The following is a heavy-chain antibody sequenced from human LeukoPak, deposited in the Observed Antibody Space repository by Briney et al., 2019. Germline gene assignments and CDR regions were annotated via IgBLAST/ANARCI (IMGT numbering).Heavy chain of an antibody. CDR1: GGSISSSSYY. Sequence: SETLSLTCTVSGGSISSSSYYWGWVRQPPGKGLEWIGSISYSGSTYYNPSLKSRVTISVDTSKNQFSLKLSSVTAADTAVYYCARPTRYYDSSGYYQNWFDPWGQGTLVTVSS. D-gene: IGHD3-22*01. CDR3: ARPTRYYDSSGYYQNWFDP. J-gene: IGHJ5*02. CDR2: ISYSGST. V-gene: IGHV4-39*01.